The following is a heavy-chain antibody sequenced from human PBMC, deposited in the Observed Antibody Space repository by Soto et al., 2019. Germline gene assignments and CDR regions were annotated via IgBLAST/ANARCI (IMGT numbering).Heavy chain of an antibody. CDR1: GFTVSSNY. D-gene: IGHD3-3*01. J-gene: IGHJ3*02. V-gene: IGHV3-53*04. Sequence: EVQLVESGGGLVQPGGSLRLSYAASGFTVSSNYMSWVRQAPGKGLEWVSVIYSGGSTYYADSVKGRFTISRHNSKNTLYLQMNSLRAEDTAVYYCARESITIFGVVSNAFDIWGQGTMVTVSS. CDR2: IYSGGST. CDR3: ARESITIFGVVSNAFDI.